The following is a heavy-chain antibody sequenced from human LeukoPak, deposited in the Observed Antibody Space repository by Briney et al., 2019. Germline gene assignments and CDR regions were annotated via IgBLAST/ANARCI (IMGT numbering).Heavy chain of an antibody. J-gene: IGHJ4*02. CDR2: IKQDGSET. Sequence: PGGSLRLSCEASGFTFSNYWMSWVRQAPGKGLEWVANIKQDGSETYYVDSVKGRFTLSRDNARNSLYLQMNYVGVDDTAVYYCARAGMTGTPEYWGQGTRVTVSS. D-gene: IGHD1-7*01. V-gene: IGHV3-7*04. CDR1: GFTFSNYW. CDR3: ARAGMTGTPEY.